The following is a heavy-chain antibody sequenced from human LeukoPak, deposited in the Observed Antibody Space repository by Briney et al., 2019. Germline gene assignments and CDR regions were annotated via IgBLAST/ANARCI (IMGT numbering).Heavy chain of an antibody. V-gene: IGHV1-2*02. CDR2: INPNSGGT. J-gene: IGHJ4*02. CDR1: GYTFTGYY. Sequence: ASVKVSCKASGYTFTGYYMHWVRQAPGQGLEWMGWINPNSGGTNYAQKFQGRVTMTRDTSISTAYMELSRLRSDDTAVYYCARGLSVRTTVTTLFNSWGQGTLVTVSS. D-gene: IGHD4-17*01. CDR3: ARGLSVRTTVTTLFNS.